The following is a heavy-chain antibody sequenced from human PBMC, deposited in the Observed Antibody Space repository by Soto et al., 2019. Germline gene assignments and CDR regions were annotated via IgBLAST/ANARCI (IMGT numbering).Heavy chain of an antibody. J-gene: IGHJ4*02. CDR1: GGSVSSTNHY. CDR2: IYYSGMT. V-gene: IGHV4-39*01. CDR3: ARHGYYYDSTGYYYFL. D-gene: IGHD3-22*01. Sequence: QLQLQESGPGLVKPSETLSLACTVSGGSVSSTNHYWGWIRQPPGKGLEWIGDIYYSGMTHYNPSLKHRVTLSVDTSNNQFSLKMNSVTAADTAVYYCARHGYYYDSTGYYYFLWGQGTLVTVSS.